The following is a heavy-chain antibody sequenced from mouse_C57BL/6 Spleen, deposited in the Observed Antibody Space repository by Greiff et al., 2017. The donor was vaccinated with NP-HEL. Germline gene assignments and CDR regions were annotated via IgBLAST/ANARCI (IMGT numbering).Heavy chain of an antibody. J-gene: IGHJ4*01. CDR1: GYTFTSYW. CDR3: ARGGALLWGDY. V-gene: IGHV1-72*01. CDR2: IDPNSGGT. Sequence: VQLQQPGAELVKPGASVKLSCKASGYTFTSYWMHWVKQRPGRGLEWIGRIDPNSGGTKYNEKFKSKATLTVDKTSSTAYMQLRSLTSEDSAVYFCARGGALLWGDYWGQGTSVTVSS. D-gene: IGHD2-10*01.